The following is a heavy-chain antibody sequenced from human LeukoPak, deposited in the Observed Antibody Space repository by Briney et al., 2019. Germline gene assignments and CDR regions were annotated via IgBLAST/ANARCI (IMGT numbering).Heavy chain of an antibody. D-gene: IGHD3-22*01. Sequence: AASVKVSCKASGGTFSSYAISWVRQAPGQGREWMGGIIPIFGTANYAQKFQGRVTITADKSTSTAYMELSSLRSEDPAVYYCARDLSDYYDSSGYYAFDIWGQGTMVTVSS. CDR3: ARDLSDYYDSSGYYAFDI. V-gene: IGHV1-69*06. CDR2: IIPIFGTA. CDR1: GGTFSSYA. J-gene: IGHJ3*02.